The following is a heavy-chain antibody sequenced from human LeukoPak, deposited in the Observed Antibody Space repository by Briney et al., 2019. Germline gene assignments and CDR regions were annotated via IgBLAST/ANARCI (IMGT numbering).Heavy chain of an antibody. V-gene: IGHV4-39*01. D-gene: IGHD5-18*01. J-gene: IGHJ4*02. CDR2: IYYSGST. Sequence: KPSETLSLTCTVSGGSISSSSYYWGWIRQPPGKGLEWIGSIYYSGSTYYNPSLKSRVTISVDTSKNQFSLKLSSVTAADTAVYYCLGGFSYHWNKTFDYWGRGTLVTVSS. CDR3: LGGFSYHWNKTFDY. CDR1: GGSISSSSYY.